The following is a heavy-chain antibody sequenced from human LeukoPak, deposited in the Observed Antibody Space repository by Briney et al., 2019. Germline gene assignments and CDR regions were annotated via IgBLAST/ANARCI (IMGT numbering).Heavy chain of an antibody. CDR3: TTDRAIAVRPVFDS. Sequence: GGSLRLSCAASGFTFSKAWMSWVRQAPGKGLEWVGLIKSKIDGGTTDFAAPVNGRFTISRDDSKDTLYLQMNSLKTEDTAVYYCTTDRAIAVRPVFDSWGQGTLVTVSS. V-gene: IGHV3-15*01. J-gene: IGHJ4*01. D-gene: IGHD6-6*01. CDR2: IKSKIDGGTT. CDR1: GFTFSKAW.